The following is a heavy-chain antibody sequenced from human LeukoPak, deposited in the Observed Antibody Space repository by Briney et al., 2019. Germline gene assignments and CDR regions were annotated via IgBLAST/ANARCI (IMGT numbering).Heavy chain of an antibody. CDR3: AREPTAMVL. V-gene: IGHV3-7*01. D-gene: IGHD5-18*01. J-gene: IGHJ4*02. Sequence: GGSLRLSCAASGFSFSNYWMSWVRQAPGKGLEWVANIKQDGSEKYYVDSMEGRFTISRDNAKNSLYLQMNSLRAEDTAVYYCAREPTAMVLWGQGTLVTVSS. CDR1: GFSFSNYW. CDR2: IKQDGSEK.